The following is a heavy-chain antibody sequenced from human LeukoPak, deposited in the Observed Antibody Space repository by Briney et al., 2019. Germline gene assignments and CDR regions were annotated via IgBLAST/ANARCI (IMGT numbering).Heavy chain of an antibody. CDR2: INPNSGGT. D-gene: IGHD1/OR15-1a*01. J-gene: IGHJ4*02. CDR1: GYTLTGYY. Sequence: ASVKVSCKASGYTLTGYYMHWVRQTPGQGLEWMGWINPNSGGTNYAQKFRDRVTMTRDTSINTAYMELSRLRSDDTAVYYCARVFRGNNNWYRPYDYWGQGALVTVSS. CDR3: ARVFRGNNNWYRPYDY. V-gene: IGHV1-2*02.